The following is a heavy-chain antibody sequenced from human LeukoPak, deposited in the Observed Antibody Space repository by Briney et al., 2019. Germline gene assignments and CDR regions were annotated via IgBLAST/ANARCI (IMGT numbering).Heavy chain of an antibody. CDR1: GFTFSNYG. Sequence: GGSLRLSCAASGFTFSNYGMHWVRQAPGKGLEWVAVISYDGSNKYYADSVKGRFTISRDNSKNTLYLQMNSLRAEDTAVYYCAPSTRRSAPFDYWGQGTLVTVSS. V-gene: IGHV3-30*03. D-gene: IGHD6-25*01. J-gene: IGHJ4*02. CDR3: APSTRRSAPFDY. CDR2: ISYDGSNK.